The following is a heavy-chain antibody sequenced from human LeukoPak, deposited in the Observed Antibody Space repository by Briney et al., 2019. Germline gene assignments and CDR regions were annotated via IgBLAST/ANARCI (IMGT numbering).Heavy chain of an antibody. Sequence: SETLSLTCAVSGGSISSGGNSWSWIRQPPGKGLEWIGYIYHSGSTYYNPSLKSRVTISVDRSKNQFSLKLSSVTAADTAVYYCARGVYDSSGYYYLDYWGQGTLVTVSS. CDR3: ARGVYDSSGYYYLDY. J-gene: IGHJ4*02. V-gene: IGHV4-30-2*01. D-gene: IGHD3-22*01. CDR1: GGSISSGGNS. CDR2: IYHSGST.